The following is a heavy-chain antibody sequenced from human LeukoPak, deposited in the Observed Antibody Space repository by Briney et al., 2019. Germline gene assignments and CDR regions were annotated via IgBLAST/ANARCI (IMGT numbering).Heavy chain of an antibody. D-gene: IGHD6-13*01. V-gene: IGHV3-33*01. CDR1: GFTFSSYG. Sequence: GGSLRLSCAASGFTFSSYGMHWVRQAPGKGLEWVAVIWYDGSNKYYADSVKGRFTISRDNSKSTLYLQMNSLRAEDTAVYYCARDPHSGQLVDYWGQGTLVTVSS. CDR3: ARDPHSGQLVDY. CDR2: IWYDGSNK. J-gene: IGHJ4*02.